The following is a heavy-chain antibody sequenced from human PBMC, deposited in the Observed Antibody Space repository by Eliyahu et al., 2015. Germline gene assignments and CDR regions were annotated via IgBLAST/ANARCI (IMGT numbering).Heavy chain of an antibody. CDR1: GGSFSGYY. V-gene: IGHV4-34*01. J-gene: IGHJ6*03. CDR2: IXHSGST. Sequence: QVQLQQWGAGLLKPSETLSLTCAVYGGSFSGYYWXWIRQPPGKGLEWIGEIXHSGSTNYNXSLKSRVTISVDTSKNQFSLKLSSVTAADTAVYYCARGGDYYYYYYMDVWGKGTTVTVSS. D-gene: IGHD3-16*01. CDR3: ARGGDYYYYYYMDV.